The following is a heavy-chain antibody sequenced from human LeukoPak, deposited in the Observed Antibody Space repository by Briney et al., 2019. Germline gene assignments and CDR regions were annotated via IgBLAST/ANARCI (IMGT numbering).Heavy chain of an antibody. CDR2: IYSSGTT. Sequence: SETLSLTCTVSGVSISTYYWSWIRQLPGKGLEWIGYIYSSGTTNYNPSLKSRVTISVDTSKNQFSLKLSSVTAADTAVYYCARGREWLRYPPPYYMDVWGKGTTVTVSS. CDR3: ARGREWLRYPPPYYMDV. CDR1: GVSISTYY. V-gene: IGHV4-59*12. J-gene: IGHJ6*03. D-gene: IGHD5-12*01.